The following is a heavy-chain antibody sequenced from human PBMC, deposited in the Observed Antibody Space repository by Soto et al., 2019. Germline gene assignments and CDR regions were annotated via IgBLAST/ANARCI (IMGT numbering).Heavy chain of an antibody. V-gene: IGHV3-53*01. CDR1: GFTVSNNY. CDR2: IYSGGYT. J-gene: IGHJ4*02. CDR3: APHPGGGGY. D-gene: IGHD3-10*01. Sequence: EVQLVESGGGLIQPGGSLRLSCAVSGFTVSNNYMSWVRQAPGKGLEGVSVIYSGGYTAYGDSVKGRFTISRDNSKNTINLQKKSPGPRGAAVYFGAPHPGGGGYWGQGTLVTVSS.